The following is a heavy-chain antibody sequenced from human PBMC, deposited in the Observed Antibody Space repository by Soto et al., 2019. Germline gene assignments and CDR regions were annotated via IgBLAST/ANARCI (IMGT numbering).Heavy chain of an antibody. CDR1: GGSFSGYY. Sequence: SETLSLTCAVYGGSFSGYYWSWIRQPPGKGLEWIGEINHSGSTNYNPSLESRVTISVDTYKNQFSLNLSSVAAADTAVYCCAKSGSETATIIYYFDYWGQGTLVTVSS. D-gene: IGHD5-12*01. CDR2: INHSGST. CDR3: AKSGSETATIIYYFDY. V-gene: IGHV4-34*01. J-gene: IGHJ4*02.